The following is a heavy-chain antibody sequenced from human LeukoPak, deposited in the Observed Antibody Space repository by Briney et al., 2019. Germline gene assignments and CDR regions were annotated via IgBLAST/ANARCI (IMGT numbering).Heavy chain of an antibody. CDR3: ARVPLRIVVVPAAPDY. Sequence: GGSLRLSCAASGFTFSSYGMHWVRQAPGKGLEWVAVIWYDGSNKYYADSVKGRFTISRDNSKNTLYLQMNSLRAEDTAVYYCARVPLRIVVVPAAPDYWGQGTLVTVSS. V-gene: IGHV3-33*01. D-gene: IGHD2-2*01. J-gene: IGHJ4*02. CDR1: GFTFSSYG. CDR2: IWYDGSNK.